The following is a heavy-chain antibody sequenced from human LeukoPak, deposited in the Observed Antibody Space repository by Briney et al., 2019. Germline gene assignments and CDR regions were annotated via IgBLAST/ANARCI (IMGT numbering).Heavy chain of an antibody. CDR1: GASISSYY. Sequence: SETLSLTCSVSGASISSYYWSWIRQPAGKGLEWIGRVYASGSTKYNPSLKSRVTMSADTSKNQFSLRLSSVTAADTAIYYCARGYCGGDCYSGYYYALDVWGQGTTVTVSS. CDR2: VYASGST. V-gene: IGHV4-4*07. D-gene: IGHD2-21*02. J-gene: IGHJ6*02. CDR3: ARGYCGGDCYSGYYYALDV.